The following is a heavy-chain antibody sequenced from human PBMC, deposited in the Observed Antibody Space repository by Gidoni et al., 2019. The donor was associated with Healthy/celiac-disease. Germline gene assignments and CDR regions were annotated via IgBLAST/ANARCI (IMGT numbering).Heavy chain of an antibody. CDR3: ARADCSSTSCSRYYYYYGMDV. D-gene: IGHD2-2*01. V-gene: IGHV1-69*06. CDR1: GGTFSSYA. Sequence: QVQLVQSGAEVKKPGSSVKVSCKASGGTFSSYAISWVRQAPGQGLEWMGGIIPNFGTANYAQKVQGRVTITADKSTSTAYMELSSLRSEDTAVYYCARADCSSTSCSRYYYYYGMDVWGQGTTVTVSS. J-gene: IGHJ6*02. CDR2: IIPNFGTA.